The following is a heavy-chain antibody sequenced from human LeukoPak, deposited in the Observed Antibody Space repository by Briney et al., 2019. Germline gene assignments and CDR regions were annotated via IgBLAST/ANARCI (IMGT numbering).Heavy chain of an antibody. Sequence: GASVKASCKASGYTFTSQYMHWVRQAPGQGLEWMGIINPSGGSTSYAQKFQGRVTMTRDTSTSTVYMELSSLRSEDTAVYYCARDPGIVGGGAYYFDYWGQGTLVTVSS. D-gene: IGHD3-22*01. CDR3: ARDPGIVGGGAYYFDY. CDR1: GYTFTSQY. V-gene: IGHV1-46*01. CDR2: INPSGGST. J-gene: IGHJ4*02.